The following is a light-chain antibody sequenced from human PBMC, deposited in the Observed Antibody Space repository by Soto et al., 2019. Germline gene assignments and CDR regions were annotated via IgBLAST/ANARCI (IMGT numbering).Light chain of an antibody. CDR3: SSYTSSSTLNWV. J-gene: IGLJ3*02. Sequence: QSALTQPASVSGSPGQSITISCTGTSSDVGGYSYVSWYQQHPGKAPKLMIYEVSNRPSGVSNRFSGSKSGNTASLAISGLQAEDEADYYCSSYTSSSTLNWVFGGGTKVTVL. CDR1: SSDVGGYSY. V-gene: IGLV2-14*01. CDR2: EVS.